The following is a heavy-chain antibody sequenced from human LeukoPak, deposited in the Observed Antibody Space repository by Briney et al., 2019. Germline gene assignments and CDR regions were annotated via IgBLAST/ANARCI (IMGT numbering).Heavy chain of an antibody. CDR1: GFTFSSYS. CDR3: ARELGRQQLVPIDY. V-gene: IGHV3-21*01. D-gene: IGHD6-13*01. J-gene: IGHJ4*02. Sequence: GGSLRLSCAASGFTFSSYSMNWVRQAPGKGLEWVSSISSSSSYIYYADSVKGRFTISRDNAKNSLYLQMNSLKAEDTAVYYCARELGRQQLVPIDYRGQGTLVTVSS. CDR2: ISSSSSYI.